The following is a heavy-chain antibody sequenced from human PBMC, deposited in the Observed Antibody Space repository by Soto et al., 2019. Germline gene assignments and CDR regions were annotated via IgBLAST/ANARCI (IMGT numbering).Heavy chain of an antibody. CDR2: IYYSGST. V-gene: IGHV4-59*01. CDR3: ARALRYCSSTSCYALPDY. J-gene: IGHJ4*02. Sequence: SETLSLTCTVSGGSISSYYWSWIRQPPGKGLEWIGYIYYSGSTNYNPSLKSRVTISVDTSKNQFSLKLSSVTAADTAVYYCARALRYCSSTSCYALPDYWGQGTLVTVSS. CDR1: GGSISSYY. D-gene: IGHD2-2*01.